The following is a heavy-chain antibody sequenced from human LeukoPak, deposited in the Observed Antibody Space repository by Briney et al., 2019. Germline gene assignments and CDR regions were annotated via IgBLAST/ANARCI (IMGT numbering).Heavy chain of an antibody. V-gene: IGHV1-8*01. CDR2: MNANSGNT. CDR1: GYTFTSYD. J-gene: IGHJ4*02. CDR3: ARARRRSGSYYRGFDY. Sequence: GASVKVSCKASGYTFTSYDINWVRQATGQGLEWMGWMNANSGNTGYAQKFQGRVTMTRNTSTSTAYMELSSLRSEDTAVYYCARARRRSGSYYRGFDYWGQGTLVTVSS. D-gene: IGHD3-10*01.